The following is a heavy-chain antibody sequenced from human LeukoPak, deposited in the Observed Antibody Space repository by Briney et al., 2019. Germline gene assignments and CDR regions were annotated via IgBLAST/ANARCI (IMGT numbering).Heavy chain of an antibody. CDR3: ARVQVLRFLEWLPNYYYGMDV. V-gene: IGHV4-34*01. Sequence: SETLSLTCAVYGGSFSGYYWGWIRQPPGKGLEWIGEINHSGSTNYNPSLKSRVTISVDTSKNQFSLKLSSVTAADTAVYYCARVQVLRFLEWLPNYYYGMDVWGQGTTVTVSS. D-gene: IGHD3-3*01. CDR2: INHSGST. CDR1: GGSFSGYY. J-gene: IGHJ6*02.